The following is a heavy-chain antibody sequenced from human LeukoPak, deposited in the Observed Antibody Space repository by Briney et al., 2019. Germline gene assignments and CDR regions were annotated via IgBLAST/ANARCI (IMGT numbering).Heavy chain of an antibody. Sequence: GGSLRLSCAASGFTFSNYAMSWVRQAPGKGLEWVSAISGSGSSTHYADSVKGRFTISRDNSKNTLYLQMNSLKVEDTAVYYCAKENRYYDNSGGGFDYWGQGTLVTVSS. D-gene: IGHD3-22*01. CDR1: GFTFSNYA. CDR3: AKENRYYDNSGGGFDY. V-gene: IGHV3-23*01. CDR2: ISGSGSST. J-gene: IGHJ4*02.